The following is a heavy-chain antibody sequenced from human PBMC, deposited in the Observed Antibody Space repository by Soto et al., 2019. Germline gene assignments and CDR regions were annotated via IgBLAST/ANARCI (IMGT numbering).Heavy chain of an antibody. Sequence: GGSLRLSCAASGFTFSSYAMSWVRQAPGKGLEWVSAISGSGGSTYYADSVKGRFTISRDNSKNTLYLQMNSLRAEDTAVYYCAKDYPTTTIVVVVAATGYFDYWGQGTLVTVSS. D-gene: IGHD2-15*01. CDR2: ISGSGGST. CDR3: AKDYPTTTIVVVVAATGYFDY. CDR1: GFTFSSYA. J-gene: IGHJ4*02. V-gene: IGHV3-23*01.